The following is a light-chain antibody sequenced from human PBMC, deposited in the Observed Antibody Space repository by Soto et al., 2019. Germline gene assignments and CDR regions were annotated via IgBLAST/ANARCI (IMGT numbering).Light chain of an antibody. CDR3: HQYGSLYT. J-gene: IGKJ2*01. Sequence: EIVLTQSPGTLSLSPGERATLSCRASQSVSSSYLAWYQQKPGQAPRLLIYGASSRATGIPDRFSGSGSGKDFTLTISRLEPEDFAVYYCHQYGSLYTFGQGTKQEIK. CDR2: GAS. CDR1: QSVSSSY. V-gene: IGKV3-20*01.